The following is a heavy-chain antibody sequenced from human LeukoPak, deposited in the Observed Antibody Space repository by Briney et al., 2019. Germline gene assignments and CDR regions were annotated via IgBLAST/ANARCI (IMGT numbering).Heavy chain of an antibody. Sequence: SETLSLTCNVSGGSISTHYWSWIRQSPGKGLEWIGFIYTSEETNYNPSLKSRVTISVDTSKNQFSLKMSSVTAADTAVYYCARHARITIFEGWLDPWGQGTLVTVSS. CDR3: ARHARITIFEGWLDP. D-gene: IGHD3-3*01. V-gene: IGHV4-4*09. CDR2: IYTSEET. J-gene: IGHJ5*02. CDR1: GGSISTHY.